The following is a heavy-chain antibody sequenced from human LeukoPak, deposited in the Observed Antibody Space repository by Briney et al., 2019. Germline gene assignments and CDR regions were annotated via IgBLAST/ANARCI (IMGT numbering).Heavy chain of an antibody. V-gene: IGHV3-9*01. J-gene: IGHJ6*02. D-gene: IGHD3-9*01. CDR1: GFTFDDYA. CDR2: ISWNSGSI. Sequence: GGSLRLSCAASGFTFDDYAMHWVRQAPGKGLEWVSGISWNSGSIGYADSVKGRFTISRDNAKNSLYLQMNSLRAEDTALYYCAKDRSYQIFGTYYYYYYGMDVWGQGTTVTVSS. CDR3: AKDRSYQIFGTYYYYYYGMDV.